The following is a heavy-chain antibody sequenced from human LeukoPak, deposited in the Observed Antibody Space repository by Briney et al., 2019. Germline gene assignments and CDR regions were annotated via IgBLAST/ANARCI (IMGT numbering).Heavy chain of an antibody. Sequence: GGSLRLSCAASGFTFSSYWMHWVRQAPGKGLVWVSRINSDGSSTSYADSVKGRFTISRDNAKNTLYLQMNSLRAEDTAVYYCARGRYYYDSSGYYVYWGQGTLVTVSS. D-gene: IGHD3-22*01. CDR3: ARGRYYYDSSGYYVY. V-gene: IGHV3-74*01. CDR1: GFTFSSYW. J-gene: IGHJ4*02. CDR2: INSDGSST.